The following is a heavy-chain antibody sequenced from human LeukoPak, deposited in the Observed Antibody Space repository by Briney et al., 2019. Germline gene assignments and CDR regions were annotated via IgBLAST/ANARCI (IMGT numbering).Heavy chain of an antibody. V-gene: IGHV1-18*01. J-gene: IGHJ4*02. Sequence: ASVKVSCKASGYTFTGYAISWVRQAPGQGLEWMGWISTYNGNTNYAQKLQGRVTMTTDTSTSTAYMELRSLISDDAAVYYCARGDDYGDYWGLYWGQGTLVTVSS. CDR3: ARGDDYGDYWGLY. D-gene: IGHD4-17*01. CDR1: GYTFTGYA. CDR2: ISTYNGNT.